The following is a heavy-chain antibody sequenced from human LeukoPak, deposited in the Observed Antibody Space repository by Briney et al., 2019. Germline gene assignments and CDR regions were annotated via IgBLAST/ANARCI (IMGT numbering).Heavy chain of an antibody. CDR2: IKGDGSET. Sequence: GGCLRLSCAASGFRFSGNWMTWVRQAPGKGLEWVANIKGDGSETSYVTSVRGRFTNSRANARNPLYLQMNNLRAQDTTVVYWAREEVKSFDNWGQATLVTDSS. CDR3: AREEVKSFDN. CDR1: GFRFSGNW. V-gene: IGHV3-7*03. J-gene: IGHJ4*02.